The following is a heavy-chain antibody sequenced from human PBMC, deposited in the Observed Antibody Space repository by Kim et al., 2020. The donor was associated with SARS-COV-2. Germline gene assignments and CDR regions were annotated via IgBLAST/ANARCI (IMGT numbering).Heavy chain of an antibody. D-gene: IGHD6-13*01. CDR2: IIPIFGTA. J-gene: IGHJ6*02. Sequence: SVKVSCKASGGTFSSYAISWVRQAPGQGLEWMGGIIPIFGTANYAQKFQGRVTITADESTSTAYMELSSLRSEDTAVYYCARSDHSKSPDSSSWYFPYYYYCMDVWGQGTTVTVSS. CDR3: ARSDHSKSPDSSSWYFPYYYYCMDV. CDR1: GGTFSSYA. V-gene: IGHV1-69*13.